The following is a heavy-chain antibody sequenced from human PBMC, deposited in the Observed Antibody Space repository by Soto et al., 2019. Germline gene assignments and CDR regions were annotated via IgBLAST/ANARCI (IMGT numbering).Heavy chain of an antibody. CDR1: GYTFTSYG. Sequence: QVQLVQSGAEVKKPGASVKVSCKASGYTFTSYGISWVRQAPGQGLEWMGWISAYNGNTNYAQKLQGRVTMTTDTSKSTASMEMRSLGCEDTAVYYCARLVGGQLWLLGGTVRGYFDYWGQGTLVTVSS. V-gene: IGHV1-18*01. D-gene: IGHD5-18*01. J-gene: IGHJ4*02. CDR2: ISAYNGNT. CDR3: ARLVGGQLWLLGGTVRGYFDY.